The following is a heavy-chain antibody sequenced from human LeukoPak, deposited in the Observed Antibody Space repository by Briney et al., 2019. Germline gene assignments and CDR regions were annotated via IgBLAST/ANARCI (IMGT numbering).Heavy chain of an antibody. V-gene: IGHV4-59*01. CDR3: ARDNVSSWSPYYYYYGMDV. Sequence: SETLSLTCTVSGDSISSYYWSWIRQPPGKGLEWIGYIYYSGSTNYNPSLKSRVTISVGTSKNQFSLKLSSVTAADTAVYYCARDNVSSWSPYYYYYGMDVWGQGTTVTVSS. CDR2: IYYSGST. J-gene: IGHJ6*02. CDR1: GDSISSYY. D-gene: IGHD6-13*01.